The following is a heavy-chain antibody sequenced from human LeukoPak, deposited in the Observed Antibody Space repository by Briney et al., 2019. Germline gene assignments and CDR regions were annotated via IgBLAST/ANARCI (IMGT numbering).Heavy chain of an antibody. V-gene: IGHV3-23*01. D-gene: IGHD2-15*01. J-gene: IGHJ4*02. CDR2: INGSGSTA. CDR1: GFIFSDYA. CDR3: ASRGLCGGGSCFWPWGGLDY. Sequence: GGSLRLSCAVSGFIFSDYAMSWVRQAPGKGLDWVSCINGSGSTAYYADSVKGRFIITRDNSKNALYMQMDTLTADDTAVYYCASRGLCGGGSCFWPWGGLDYWGQGTLVIVSS.